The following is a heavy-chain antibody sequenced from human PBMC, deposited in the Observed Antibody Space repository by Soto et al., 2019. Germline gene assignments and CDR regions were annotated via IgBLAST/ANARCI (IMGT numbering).Heavy chain of an antibody. CDR1: GGSISSGGYY. J-gene: IGHJ3*02. Sequence: QVQLQESGPGLVKPSQTLSLTCTVSGGSISSGGYYWSWIRQHTGKGLEWIGYIYYSGSTYYNPSLKCRVTISVDTSKNQFSLKLSSVTAADTAVYYCARGYDSSGYYAFDIWGQGTMVTVSS. D-gene: IGHD3-22*01. CDR2: IYYSGST. CDR3: ARGYDSSGYYAFDI. V-gene: IGHV4-31*03.